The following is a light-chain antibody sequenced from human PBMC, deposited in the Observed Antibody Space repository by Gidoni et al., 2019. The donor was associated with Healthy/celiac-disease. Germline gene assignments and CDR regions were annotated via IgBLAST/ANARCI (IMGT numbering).Light chain of an antibody. CDR1: QSVSSY. Sequence: EIVLTQSPATLSLSPGDRATLSCRASQSVSSYLAWYQQKPGQAPRPLIYDAANRATGIPARFSGSGSGTDFTLTISSLEPEDFAVYYCQQRSNWPTFXGXTKVEIK. V-gene: IGKV3-11*01. J-gene: IGKJ4*01. CDR2: DAA. CDR3: QQRSNWPT.